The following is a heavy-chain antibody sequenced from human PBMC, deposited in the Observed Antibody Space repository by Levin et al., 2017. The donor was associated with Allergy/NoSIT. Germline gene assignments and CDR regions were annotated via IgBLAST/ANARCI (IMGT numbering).Heavy chain of an antibody. CDR1: GFTFSSYG. D-gene: IGHD6-6*01. Sequence: GGSLRLSCAASGFTFSSYGMHWVRQAPGKGLEWVAVIWYDGSNKYYADSVKGRFTISRDNSKNTLYLQMNSLRAEDTAVYYCARDSSSSDYFDYWGQGTLVTVSS. CDR2: IWYDGSNK. V-gene: IGHV3-33*01. J-gene: IGHJ4*02. CDR3: ARDSSSSDYFDY.